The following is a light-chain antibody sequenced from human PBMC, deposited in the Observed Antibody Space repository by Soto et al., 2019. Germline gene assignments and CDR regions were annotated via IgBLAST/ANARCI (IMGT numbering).Light chain of an antibody. CDR2: GAS. V-gene: IGKV3-15*01. J-gene: IGKJ1*01. CDR1: QSVASY. CDR3: QQYNNWPPT. Sequence: EIGLTQSPATLSLSPGERATLSCRASQSVASYLAWYQQKPGQAPRLLIYGASTRATGIPARFSGSGSGTDFTLTISSLQSEDFAVYYCQQYNNWPPTFGQGTKVDIK.